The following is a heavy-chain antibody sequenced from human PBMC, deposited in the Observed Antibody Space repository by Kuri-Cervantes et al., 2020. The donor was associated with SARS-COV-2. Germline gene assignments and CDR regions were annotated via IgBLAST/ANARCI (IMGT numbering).Heavy chain of an antibody. CDR3: ASFFQEEYAFDI. CDR1: GFTFSSYW. D-gene: IGHD3-3*01. CDR2: IKQDGSEK. Sequence: GESLKISCAASGFTFSSYWMSWVRQAPGKGLEWVANIKQDGSEKYYVDSVKGRFTISRDNAKNSLYLQMNSLRAEETAVYYCASFFQEEYAFDIWGQGTMVTVSS. J-gene: IGHJ3*02. V-gene: IGHV3-7*02.